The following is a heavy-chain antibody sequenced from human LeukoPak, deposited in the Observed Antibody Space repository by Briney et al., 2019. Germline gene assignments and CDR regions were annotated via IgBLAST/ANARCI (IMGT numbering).Heavy chain of an antibody. CDR3: ARLGSGSSGWSDY. CDR1: GYTFTSYW. J-gene: IGHJ4*02. CDR2: IYPRDSDT. Sequence: GESLKISREASGYTFTSYWIGWVRQMPGKGLEWMGIIYPRDSDTRYSPSFQGQVTISADKSISTAYLQWSSLEASDTAMYYCARLGSGSSGWSDYWGQGTLVTVSS. D-gene: IGHD6-19*01. V-gene: IGHV5-51*01.